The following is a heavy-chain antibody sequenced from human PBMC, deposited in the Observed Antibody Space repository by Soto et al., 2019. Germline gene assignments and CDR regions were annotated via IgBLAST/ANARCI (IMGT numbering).Heavy chain of an antibody. V-gene: IGHV1-69*12. Sequence: QVQLVQSGAEVKKPGSSVKVSCKASGGTFSSYAISWVRQAPGQGLEWMGGIIPIFGTANYAQKFQGRVTITADEXXXXXXXXXXXXXXXXXXXXXXXXXXXXXGGWFDPWGQGTLVTVSS. CDR2: IIPIFGTA. J-gene: IGHJ5*02. CDR3: XXXXXXXGGWFDP. CDR1: GGTFSSYA.